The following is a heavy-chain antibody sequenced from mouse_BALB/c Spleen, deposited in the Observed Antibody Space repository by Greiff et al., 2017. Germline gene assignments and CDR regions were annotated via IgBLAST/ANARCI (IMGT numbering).Heavy chain of an antibody. Sequence: EVQGVESGGGLVKPGGSLKLSCAASGFTFSSYGMSWVRQTPDKRLELVATINSNGGSTYYPDSVKGRFTISRDNAKNTLYLQMSSLKSEDTAMYYCARDLGRRYYAMDYWGQGTSVTVSS. CDR3: ARDLGRRYYAMDY. D-gene: IGHD3-1*01. V-gene: IGHV5-6-3*01. CDR2: INSNGGST. CDR1: GFTFSSYG. J-gene: IGHJ4*01.